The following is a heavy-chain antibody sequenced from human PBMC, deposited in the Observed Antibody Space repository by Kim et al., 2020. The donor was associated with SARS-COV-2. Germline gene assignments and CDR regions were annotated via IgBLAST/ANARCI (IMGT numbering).Heavy chain of an antibody. Sequence: GGSLRLSCAASGFTFGDYAMHWVRQAPGKGLEWVSSINWNSRSIAYADAVKGRFTISRDDAKSSLYLQMNSLTTEDTAFYYCAKDFRPTGVRRNAFDSWGQGTLVTVSS. D-gene: IGHD1-1*01. CDR3: AKDFRPTGVRRNAFDS. CDR2: INWNSRSI. J-gene: IGHJ4*02. CDR1: GFTFGDYA. V-gene: IGHV3-9*01.